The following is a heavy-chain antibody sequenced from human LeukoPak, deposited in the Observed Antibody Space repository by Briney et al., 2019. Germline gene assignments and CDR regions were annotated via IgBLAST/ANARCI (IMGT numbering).Heavy chain of an antibody. J-gene: IGHJ2*01. D-gene: IGHD1-26*01. V-gene: IGHV4-61*01. Sequence: PSETLSLTCDVSGGSVSSGSYYWSWIRQPPGKGLEWIGYISYSGSTSHNPSLKSRVTISVDTSKNQFSLNLSSLTAADTAVYYCARDIDPGNWYFDLWGRGTLVTVSS. CDR1: GGSVSSGSYY. CDR2: ISYSGST. CDR3: ARDIDPGNWYFDL.